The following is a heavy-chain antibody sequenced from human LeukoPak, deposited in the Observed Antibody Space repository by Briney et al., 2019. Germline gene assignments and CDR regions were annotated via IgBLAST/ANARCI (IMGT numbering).Heavy chain of an antibody. V-gene: IGHV1-24*01. CDR2: FDPEDGET. Sequence: ASVKVSCKVSGYTLTELSIHWVRQAPGKGLEWMGGFDPEDGETIYAQKFQGRVIKTEDTSTDTAYMELSSLRSEDTAVYYCATLYYDILTDYYPDAFDIWGQGTMVTVSS. CDR1: GYTLTELS. J-gene: IGHJ3*02. CDR3: ATLYYDILTDYYPDAFDI. D-gene: IGHD3-9*01.